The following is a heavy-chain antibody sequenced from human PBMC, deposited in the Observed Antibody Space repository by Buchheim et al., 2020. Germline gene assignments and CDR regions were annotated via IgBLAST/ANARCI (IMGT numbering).Heavy chain of an antibody. J-gene: IGHJ4*02. CDR1: GFTFSNYG. V-gene: IGHV3-30*18. D-gene: IGHD3-10*01. Sequence: QVQLVESGGGVVQRGRSLRLSCAASGFTFSNYGMHWVRQAPGKGLEWVAVILFDGSNQYYADSVKGRFTISRDNSKNTLYLPMNSLRPEDTAVYYCAKVGADGCPYWGQGTL. CDR3: AKVGADGCPY. CDR2: ILFDGSNQ.